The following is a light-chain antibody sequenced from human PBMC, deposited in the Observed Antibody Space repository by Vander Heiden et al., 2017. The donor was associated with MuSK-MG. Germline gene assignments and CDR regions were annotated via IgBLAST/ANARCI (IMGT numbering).Light chain of an antibody. V-gene: IGKV3-20*01. CDR3: QQYDSSPRT. J-gene: IGKJ4*01. Sequence: IVFTQTPGTLSLSPAERATLSCRASQSVSSSYLGWYQQRPGEGPRRLVYGASSRAAGIPDGFSGSGSGTDFTLTISRLEPEDFAVYYCQQYDSSPRTFGGGTKVEIK. CDR2: GAS. CDR1: QSVSSSY.